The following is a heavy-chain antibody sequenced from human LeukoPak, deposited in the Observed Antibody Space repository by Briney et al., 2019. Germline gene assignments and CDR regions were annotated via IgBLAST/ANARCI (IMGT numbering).Heavy chain of an antibody. V-gene: IGHV4-39*07. Sequence: SETLSLTCTVSGGSISSYYWGWIRQPPGKGLEWIGSIYYSGSTYYNPSLKSRVTISVDTSKNQFSLKLSSVTAADTAVYYCARGVEMATIDYWGQGTLVTVSS. CDR1: GGSISSYY. CDR2: IYYSGST. CDR3: ARGVEMATIDY. J-gene: IGHJ4*02. D-gene: IGHD5-24*01.